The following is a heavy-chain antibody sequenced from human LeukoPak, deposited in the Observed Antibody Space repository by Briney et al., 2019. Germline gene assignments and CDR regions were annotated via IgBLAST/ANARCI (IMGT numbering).Heavy chain of an antibody. CDR2: IYYSGST. CDR3: ARVGDYYDSSGYRNHP. Sequence: SQTLSLACTVSGGSISSGDYYWSWLRQPPGKGLEWIGYIYYSGSTYYNPSLKSRVTISVDTSKNQFSLKLSSVTAADTAVYYCARVGDYYDSSGYRNHPWSQGTLVTVSS. CDR1: GGSISSGDYY. V-gene: IGHV4-30-4*08. J-gene: IGHJ5*02. D-gene: IGHD3-22*01.